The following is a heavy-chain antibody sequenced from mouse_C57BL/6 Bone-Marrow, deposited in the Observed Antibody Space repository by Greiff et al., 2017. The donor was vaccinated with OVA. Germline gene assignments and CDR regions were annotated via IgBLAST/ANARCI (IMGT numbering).Heavy chain of an antibody. V-gene: IGHV1-50*01. D-gene: IGHD2-3*01. J-gene: IGHJ3*01. CDR3: ARGGWLLPAWCAY. Sequence: QVQLQQPGAELVKPGASVKLSCKASGYTFTSYWMQWVKQRPGQGLEWIGEIDPSDSYTNYNQKFKGKATLTVDTSSSTAYMQLSSLTSEDSAVYYCARGGWLLPAWCAYWGQGTLVTVSA. CDR1: GYTFTSYW. CDR2: IDPSDSYT.